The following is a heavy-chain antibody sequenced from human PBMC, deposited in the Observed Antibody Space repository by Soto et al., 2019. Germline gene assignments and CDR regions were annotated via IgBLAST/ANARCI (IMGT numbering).Heavy chain of an antibody. CDR3: ARVETGTTYWFDP. Sequence: QVQLQESGPGLVKPSQTLSLTCTVSGGSISSGDYYWSWIRQPPGKGLEWIGYIYYSGSTYYNPSLKSRVTISVDTSKNHFSLKLSSVTAADTAVYYCARVETGTTYWFDPWGQGTLVTVSS. J-gene: IGHJ5*02. CDR1: GGSISSGDYY. D-gene: IGHD1-1*01. V-gene: IGHV4-30-4*01. CDR2: IYYSGST.